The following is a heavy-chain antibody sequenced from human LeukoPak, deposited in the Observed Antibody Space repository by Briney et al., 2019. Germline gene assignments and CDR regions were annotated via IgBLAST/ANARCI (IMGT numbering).Heavy chain of an antibody. V-gene: IGHV1-69*04. J-gene: IGHJ4*02. CDR1: GGTFSSYA. D-gene: IGHD2-2*01. CDR3: ARDGWEIVVVPAAMDY. Sequence: SVKVSCKASGGTFSSYAISWVRQAPGQGLEWMGRIIPVLGIANYAQKFQGRVTITADKSTSTAYMELRRLRSDDTAVYYCARDGWEIVVVPAAMDYWGQGTLVTVSS. CDR2: IIPVLGIA.